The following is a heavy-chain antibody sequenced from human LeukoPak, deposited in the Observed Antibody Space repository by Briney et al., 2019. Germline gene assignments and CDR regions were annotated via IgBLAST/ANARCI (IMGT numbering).Heavy chain of an antibody. J-gene: IGHJ5*02. CDR3: AREGCSGGSCYWFDP. D-gene: IGHD2-15*01. CDR1: GYSFTSYD. Sequence: WASVKVSCKASGYSFTSYDINWVRHATGQGLELMGWMNPNSGNTGYAQKFQGRVTMTRDTSISTAYMELSRLRSDDTAVYYCAREGCSGGSCYWFDPWGQGTLVTVSS. V-gene: IGHV1-8*01. CDR2: MNPNSGNT.